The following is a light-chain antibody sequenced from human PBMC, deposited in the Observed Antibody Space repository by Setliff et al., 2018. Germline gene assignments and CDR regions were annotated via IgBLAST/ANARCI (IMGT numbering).Light chain of an antibody. V-gene: IGLV2-11*01. Sequence: QSALTQPRSVSGSPGQSVTISCTGTTSDVGTYDFVSWYQEHPGKAPKLIIYDVTKRPSGVPDRFSGSKSGDTASLTISGLQAEDEADYYCCSYASTTTLVVFGGGTKVTVL. CDR1: TSDVGTYDF. J-gene: IGLJ2*01. CDR2: DVT. CDR3: CSYASTTTLVV.